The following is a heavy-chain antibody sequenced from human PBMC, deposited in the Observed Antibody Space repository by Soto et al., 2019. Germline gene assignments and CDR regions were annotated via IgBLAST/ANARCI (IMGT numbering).Heavy chain of an antibody. J-gene: IGHJ4*02. CDR3: ARDLAAGDH. Sequence: QVQLVQSGAEVKKPGASVKVSCRTSGYTFTHYYIHWVRQAPGQGLEWLGIINPASGSTNYAQDFQGRVTLTMYTSTTTVYMELSGLRAEDTAIVDCARDLAAGDHWGQGTLVTVSS. CDR2: INPASGST. V-gene: IGHV1-46*01. D-gene: IGHD6-13*01. CDR1: GYTFTHYY.